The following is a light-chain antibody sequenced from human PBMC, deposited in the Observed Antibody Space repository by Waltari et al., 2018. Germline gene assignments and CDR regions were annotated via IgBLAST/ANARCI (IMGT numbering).Light chain of an antibody. Sequence: QLVLTQSPSASASLGASVKLTCTLSSGHSSNIIAWLQQKPEKGPRYLMKVNSDGSHSKGDEIPDRFSGSSSGAERYLTISTVQSEDEADYYCQTGGHGTWVFGGGTKLTVL. V-gene: IGLV4-69*01. CDR3: QTGGHGTWV. J-gene: IGLJ3*02. CDR1: SGHSSNI. CDR2: VNSDGSH.